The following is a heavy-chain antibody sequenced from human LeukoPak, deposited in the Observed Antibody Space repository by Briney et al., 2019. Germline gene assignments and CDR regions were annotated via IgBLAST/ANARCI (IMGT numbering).Heavy chain of an antibody. V-gene: IGHV4-31*03. CDR3: ARVPGRYSSSWLSVPATFDY. J-gene: IGHJ4*02. D-gene: IGHD6-13*01. CDR2: IYYSGST. Sequence: SQTLSLTCTVSGDSISSGGYYWSWIRQHPGKGLEWIGYIYYSGSTYYNPSLKSRVTISVDTSKNQFSLKLSSVTAADTAVYCCARVPGRYSSSWLSVPATFDYWGQGTLVTVSS. CDR1: GDSISSGGYY.